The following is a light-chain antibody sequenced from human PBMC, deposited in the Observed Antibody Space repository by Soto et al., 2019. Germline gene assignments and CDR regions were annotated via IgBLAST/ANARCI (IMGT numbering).Light chain of an antibody. Sequence: EIVLTQSPGTLSLSPGERATLSCRASQSVSSSYLAWYQQKPGQAPRLLIYGASSRATGIPDRFSGSGSGTEFTLTISSLQSEDFAVYYCQQYNNWPPETFGQGTKVDIK. V-gene: IGKV3-20*01. CDR2: GAS. CDR3: QQYNNWPPET. CDR1: QSVSSSY. J-gene: IGKJ1*01.